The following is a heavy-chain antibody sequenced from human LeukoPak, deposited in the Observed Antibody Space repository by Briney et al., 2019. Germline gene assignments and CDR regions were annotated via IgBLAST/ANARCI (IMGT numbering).Heavy chain of an antibody. D-gene: IGHD1-26*01. CDR1: GGSVSSGSYY. J-gene: IGHJ6*03. CDR3: TGVVGGSYSMDV. V-gene: IGHV4-61*01. CDR2: IYYSGST. Sequence: SETLSLTCTVSGGSVSSGSYYWSWIRQPPGKGLEWIGYIYYSGSTKYNPSLKSRVTISIDTSKNQFSLKLSSVTAADTAMYYCTGVVGGSYSMDVWGQGTTVTVSS.